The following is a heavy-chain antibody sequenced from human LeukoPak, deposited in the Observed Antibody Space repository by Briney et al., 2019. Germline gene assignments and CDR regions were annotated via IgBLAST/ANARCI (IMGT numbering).Heavy chain of an antibody. CDR3: ARDGYCGSTSCFRNAFDI. D-gene: IGHD2-2*01. CDR2: IYYSGST. CDR1: GGSISSSSYY. Sequence: SETLSLTCTVSGGSISSSSYYWGWIRQPPGKGLEWIGSIYYSGSTYYNPSLKSRVTISVDTSKNQFSLKLSSVTAADTAVYYCARDGYCGSTSCFRNAFDIWGQGTMVTVSS. V-gene: IGHV4-39*07. J-gene: IGHJ3*02.